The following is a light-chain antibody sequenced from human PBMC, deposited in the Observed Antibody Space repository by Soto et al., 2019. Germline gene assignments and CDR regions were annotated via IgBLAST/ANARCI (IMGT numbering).Light chain of an antibody. Sequence: DIQVTQSPSTLSASIGDTDTITCRASQRFGNWKWLAGYQQKAGKAPKLLIYDVSTLESGVPARFSGSGSGPEFTLTLGSLLPDDFATYYWQQYNSYVPFGHGTRVEIK. J-gene: IGKJ1*01. CDR1: QRFGNW. V-gene: IGKV1-5*01. CDR2: DVS. CDR3: QQYNSYVP.